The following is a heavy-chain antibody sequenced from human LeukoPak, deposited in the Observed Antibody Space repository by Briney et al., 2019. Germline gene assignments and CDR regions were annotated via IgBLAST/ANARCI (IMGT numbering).Heavy chain of an antibody. V-gene: IGHV3-53*01. D-gene: IGHD4/OR15-4a*01. Sequence: GGSLRLSCAVSGFTVSSNSMSWVRQAPGKGLEWVSFIYGDNTHYSDSVKGRFTISRDNSKNTLYLQMNSLRAEDTAVYYCARRAGAYSHPYDYWGQGTLVTVSS. J-gene: IGHJ4*02. CDR3: ARRAGAYSHPYDY. CDR1: GFTVSSNS. CDR2: IYGDNT.